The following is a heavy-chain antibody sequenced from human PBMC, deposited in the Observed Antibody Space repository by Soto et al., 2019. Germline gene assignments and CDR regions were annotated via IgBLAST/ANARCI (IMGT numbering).Heavy chain of an antibody. J-gene: IGHJ6*03. CDR2: IWYDGSNK. D-gene: IGHD6-6*01. Sequence: QVQLVESGGGVVQPGRSLRLSCAASGFTFSSYGMHWVRQAPGKGLEWVAVIWYDGSNKYYADSVKGRFTISRDNSKNTLYLQMNSLRAEDTAVYYCARAGYSSSSGYYYMDVWGKGTTVTVSS. CDR3: ARAGYSSSSGYYYMDV. V-gene: IGHV3-33*01. CDR1: GFTFSSYG.